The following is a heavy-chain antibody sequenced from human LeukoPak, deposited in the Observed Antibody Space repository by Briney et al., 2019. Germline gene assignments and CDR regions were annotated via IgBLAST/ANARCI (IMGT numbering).Heavy chain of an antibody. CDR3: AIPTCSGSGYCSTSDPFHT. J-gene: IGHJ3*02. CDR1: GFTFVNYG. CDR2: VIGSGGRT. D-gene: IGHD2-2*03. V-gene: IGHV3-23*01. Sequence: GGSLRLSCAAPGFTFVNYGIGWVRQAPGKGLEWVSGVIGSGGRTYYADSVKGRFTISRDNSKNTLFLKLNSLGVEDTATYYCAIPTCSGSGYCSTSDPFHTWGQGTMVTVSS.